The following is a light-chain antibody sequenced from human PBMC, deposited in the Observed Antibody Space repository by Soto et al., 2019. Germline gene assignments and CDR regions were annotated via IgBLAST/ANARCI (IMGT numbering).Light chain of an antibody. V-gene: IGKV3-20*01. J-gene: IGKJ2*01. CDR2: GAS. CDR3: QQYASSMVYT. CDR1: QSFSTNY. Sequence: EIELTQSPGTLSLSPGESATLSCRASQSFSTNYVAWYQHKAGQAPRLLIYGASTRGTGIPDRFSGSGSGTDYTLTISRLEPEDFAVYYCQQYASSMVYTFGQGTKLEVK.